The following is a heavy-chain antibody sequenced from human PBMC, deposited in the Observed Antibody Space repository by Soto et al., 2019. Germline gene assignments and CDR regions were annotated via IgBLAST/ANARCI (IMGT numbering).Heavy chain of an antibody. J-gene: IGHJ4*02. CDR1: GYIFTSYW. D-gene: IGHD2-2*02. CDR2: INPSDSYT. CDR3: ARLGYCTGTSCYTFDS. Sequence: GESLKISCQGSGYIFTSYWIGWVRQRPGKGLEWMGRINPSDSYTTYSPSFQGHVTISTDKSFSTAYLQWSGLKASDTAMYYCARLGYCTGTSCYTFDSWGQGTLVTVSS. V-gene: IGHV5-10-1*01.